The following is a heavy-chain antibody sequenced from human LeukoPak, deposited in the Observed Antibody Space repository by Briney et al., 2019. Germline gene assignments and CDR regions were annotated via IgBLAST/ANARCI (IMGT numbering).Heavy chain of an antibody. J-gene: IGHJ4*02. CDR2: IKQDGSEK. V-gene: IGHV3-7*01. Sequence: GALRLSCAASGFTFSSYWMSGVRQAPGKGLEWVANIKQDGSEKYYVDSVRGRFTISRDNAKNSLYLQMNSLRAEDTAVYYCARAPTDIVVVPAPPWGQGTLVTVSS. CDR1: GFTFSSYW. D-gene: IGHD2-2*01. CDR3: ARAPTDIVVVPAPP.